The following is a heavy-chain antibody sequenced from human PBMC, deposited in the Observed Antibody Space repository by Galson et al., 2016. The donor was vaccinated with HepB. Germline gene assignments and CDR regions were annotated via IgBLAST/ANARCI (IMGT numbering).Heavy chain of an antibody. CDR2: INVEGSDK. CDR1: EFRFTSYW. CDR3: ARVWIPIAAGASGLDL. J-gene: IGHJ5*02. Sequence: SLRLSCAASEFRFTSYWMTWVRQAPGKGLEWVASINVEGSDKYYVDSVRGRFSISRDDAENSVHLQMNSLRGEDTAMYYCARVWIPIAAGASGLDLWGPGTLVVVSS. D-gene: IGHD6-13*01. V-gene: IGHV3-7*01.